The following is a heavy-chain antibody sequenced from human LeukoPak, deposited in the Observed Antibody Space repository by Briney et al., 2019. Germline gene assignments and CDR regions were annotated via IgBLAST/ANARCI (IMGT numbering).Heavy chain of an antibody. Sequence: ASVKVSCKASGYSLTGYGINWVRQAPGQGLEWMGWISTYNHKTDYAQKFQGRVTMTTGTSTSTAYMELRSLRSDDTAVYYCARVGQQLVRGPFDIWGQGTLVTVSS. CDR2: ISTYNHKT. CDR3: ARVGQQLVRGPFDI. CDR1: GYSLTGYG. V-gene: IGHV1-18*01. J-gene: IGHJ3*02. D-gene: IGHD6-13*01.